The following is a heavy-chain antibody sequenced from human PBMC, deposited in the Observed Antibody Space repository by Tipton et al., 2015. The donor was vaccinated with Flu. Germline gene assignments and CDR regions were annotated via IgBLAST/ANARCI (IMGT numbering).Heavy chain of an antibody. J-gene: IGHJ4*02. CDR3: ARGPYDFRSGYYPY. V-gene: IGHV3-53*01. Sequence: VQLVQSGGGLIQPGGSLRLSCAASGFTVSSNYMSWVRQAPGKGLEWVSVIYSGGSTYYADSVKGRFTISRDNSKNTLYLQINSLRTEDTAVYYCARGPYDFRSGYYPYWGQGTLVTVSS. D-gene: IGHD3-3*01. CDR1: GFTVSSNY. CDR2: IYSGGST.